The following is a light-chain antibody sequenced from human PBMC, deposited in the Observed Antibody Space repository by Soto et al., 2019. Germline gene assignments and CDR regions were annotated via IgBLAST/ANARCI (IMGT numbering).Light chain of an antibody. Sequence: DIQLTQSPSSLSASVGDRVSITSRVSQGSSSYLNWYRQKPGKVQKLLNQSVSNLQSGVPSRFSGCGSGTDFTLTISSLQPEDVATYYSRRIYNAPRWTFGQGTKVEIK. J-gene: IGKJ1*01. CDR3: RRIYNAPRWT. CDR2: SVS. V-gene: IGKV1-27*01. CDR1: QGSSSY.